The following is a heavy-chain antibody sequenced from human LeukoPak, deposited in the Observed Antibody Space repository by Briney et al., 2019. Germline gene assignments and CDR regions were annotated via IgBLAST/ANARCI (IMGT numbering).Heavy chain of an antibody. CDR2: ISSSSSTI. CDR1: GFTFSSYS. J-gene: IGHJ5*02. D-gene: IGHD1-7*01. V-gene: IGHV3-48*01. CDR3: ARDLENYGVNWFDP. Sequence: PGGSLRLSCAASGFTFSSYSMNWVRQAPGQGLEWVSYISSSSSTIYYADSVKGRFTISRDNAKNSLYLQMNSLRAEDTAVYYCARDLENYGVNWFDPWGQGTLVTVSS.